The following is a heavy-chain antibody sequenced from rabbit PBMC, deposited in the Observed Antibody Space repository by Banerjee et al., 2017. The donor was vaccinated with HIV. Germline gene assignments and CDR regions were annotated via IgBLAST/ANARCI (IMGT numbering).Heavy chain of an antibody. D-gene: IGHD6-1*01. J-gene: IGHJ3*01. Sequence: QQQLVESGGGLVQPEGSPTLTCKASGVDFRTNAMCWVRQAPGKGLEWIGYINTGNGYISYASWAKGRFTISKTSSTTVTLQMTSLTAADTATYFCARSLYGYAGYGYITLLNLWGPGTLVTVS. V-gene: IGHV1S47*01. CDR1: GVDFRTNA. CDR2: INTGNGYI. CDR3: ARSLYGYAGYGYITLLNL.